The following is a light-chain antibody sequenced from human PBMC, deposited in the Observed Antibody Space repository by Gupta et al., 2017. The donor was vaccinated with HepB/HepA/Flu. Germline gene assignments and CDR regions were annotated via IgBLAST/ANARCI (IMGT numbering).Light chain of an antibody. Sequence: QSVLTQPPSVSGAPGQTVTISCTGSSSNIGAGYDVYWYQQLPGIVPKLLIYGNSNRPSGVPDRFSGSKSGTSASLAITGLQAEDEADYYCQSYDSSLSGWVVFGGGNKLTVL. V-gene: IGLV1-40*01. J-gene: IGLJ2*01. CDR3: QSYDSSLSGWVV. CDR1: SSNIGAGYD. CDR2: GNS.